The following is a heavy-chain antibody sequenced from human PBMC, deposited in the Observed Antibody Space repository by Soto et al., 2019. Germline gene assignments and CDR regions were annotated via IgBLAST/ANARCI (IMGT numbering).Heavy chain of an antibody. CDR3: ARPFLPLDYGDYEDAFDI. J-gene: IGHJ3*02. CDR1: GYSFTSYW. D-gene: IGHD4-17*01. CDR2: IYPGDSDT. V-gene: IGHV5-51*01. Sequence: GESLKISCKGSGYSFTSYWIGWVRQMPGKGLEWMGIIYPGDSDTRYSPSFQGQVTISADKSISTAYLQWSSLKASDTAMYYCARPFLPLDYGDYEDAFDIWGQGTMVTVSS.